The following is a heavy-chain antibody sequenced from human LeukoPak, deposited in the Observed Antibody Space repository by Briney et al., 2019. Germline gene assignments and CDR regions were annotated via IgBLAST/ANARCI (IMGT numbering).Heavy chain of an antibody. D-gene: IGHD6-13*01. CDR1: GYTFTSYG. Sequence: ASVKVSCKASGYTFTSYGISWVRQAPGQGLEWMGWINPYNGNTNYAQKLQGRVTMTTDTSTGTAYMELRSLRSDDTAVYYCARDPGQQVDYWGQGTLVTVSS. CDR3: ARDPGQQVDY. V-gene: IGHV1-18*01. J-gene: IGHJ4*02. CDR2: INPYNGNT.